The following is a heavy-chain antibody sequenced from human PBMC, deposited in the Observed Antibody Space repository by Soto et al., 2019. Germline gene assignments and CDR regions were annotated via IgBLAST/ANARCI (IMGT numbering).Heavy chain of an antibody. D-gene: IGHD3-22*01. V-gene: IGHV4-59*01. CDR2: IYYSGST. CDR1: GGSISSYY. Sequence: SETLSLTCTVSGGSISSYYWSWIRQPPGKGLEWIGYIYYSGSTNYNPSLKSRVTISVDTSKNQFSLKLSSVTAADTAVYYCARDRGAGYYDSSGYYYYYYGMDVWGQGTTVTVSS. J-gene: IGHJ6*02. CDR3: ARDRGAGYYDSSGYYYYYYGMDV.